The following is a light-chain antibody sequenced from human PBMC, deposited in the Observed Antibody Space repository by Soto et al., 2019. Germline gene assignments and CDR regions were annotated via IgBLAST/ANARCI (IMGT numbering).Light chain of an antibody. CDR2: RAS. Sequence: ILMTQSPAILSVSPGERATLSCRASQSVSNNLAWYQHKPGQPPRLLIYRASTRATGVPARFSGSGSGTDFTLTISGLQSEDFAVYYCQHSNNWPPWTFGPGTKVEIK. CDR3: QHSNNWPPWT. V-gene: IGKV3-15*01. CDR1: QSVSNN. J-gene: IGKJ1*01.